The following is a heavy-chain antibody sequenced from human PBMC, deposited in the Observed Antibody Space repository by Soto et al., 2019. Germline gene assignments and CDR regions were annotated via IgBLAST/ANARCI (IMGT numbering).Heavy chain of an antibody. J-gene: IGHJ3*02. V-gene: IGHV4-31*03. CDR2: IYYSGST. Sequence: SETLSLTCTVSGGSISSGGYYWSWIRQHPGKGLEWIGYIYYSGSTYYNPSLKSRVTISVDTSKNQFSLKLSSVTAADTAVYYCARDGSDYYDSSGNAFDIWGQGTMVTVSS. CDR3: ARDGSDYYDSSGNAFDI. D-gene: IGHD3-22*01. CDR1: GGSISSGGYY.